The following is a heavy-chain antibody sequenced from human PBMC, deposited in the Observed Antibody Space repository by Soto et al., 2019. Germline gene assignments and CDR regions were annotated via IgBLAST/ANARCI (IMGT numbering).Heavy chain of an antibody. D-gene: IGHD6-19*01. V-gene: IGHV4-39*01. CDR3: ARLADGLAYYYGMDV. CDR2: IYYSGST. Sequence: SETLSLTCTVSGGSISSSSYYWGWIRQPPGKGLEWIGSIYYSGSTYYNLSLKSRVTISVDTSKNQFSLKLSSVTAADTAVYYFARLADGLAYYYGMDVWGQGTTVTVSS. J-gene: IGHJ6*02. CDR1: GGSISSSSYY.